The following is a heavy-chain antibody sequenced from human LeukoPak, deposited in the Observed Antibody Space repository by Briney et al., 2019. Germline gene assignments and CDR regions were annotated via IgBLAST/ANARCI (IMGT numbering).Heavy chain of an antibody. CDR2: ISASGGST. CDR3: AQASSDYFGSGSLTS. Sequence: PGGSLRLSCAASGLTSRSDVMSWVRQAPGKGLEWVSGISASGGSTYYADAVKGRFTISRDISKNTLYLQMSSLRAEDTAIYYCAQASSDYFGSGSLTSWGQGTLVTVSS. V-gene: IGHV3-23*01. J-gene: IGHJ5*02. CDR1: GLTSRSDV. D-gene: IGHD3-10*01.